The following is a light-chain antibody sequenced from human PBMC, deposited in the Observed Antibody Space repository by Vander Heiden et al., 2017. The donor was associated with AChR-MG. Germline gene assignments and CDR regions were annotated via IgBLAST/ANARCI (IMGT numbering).Light chain of an antibody. V-gene: IGLV2-8*01. J-gene: IGLJ2*01. CDR3: SSFAGSSNLV. Sequence: QSALTQPPSAYGSPGPSVTISCTGTSSDVGGYNYVSWYQHHPGKAPKLMIYDVTKRPSGVPDRFSGSKSGNTASLTVSGLQAEDEADYYCSSFAGSSNLVFGGGTKLTVL. CDR1: SSDVGGYNY. CDR2: DVT.